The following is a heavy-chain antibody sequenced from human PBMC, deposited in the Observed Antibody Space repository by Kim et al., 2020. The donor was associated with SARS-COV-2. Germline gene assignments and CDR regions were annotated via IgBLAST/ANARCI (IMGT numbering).Heavy chain of an antibody. CDR3: NYYDSRDFDY. CDR2: ISWDGGST. D-gene: IGHD3-22*01. Sequence: GGSLRLSCAASGFTFDDYTMHWVRQAPGKGLEWVSLISWDGGSTYYADSVKGRFTISRDNSKNSLYLQMNSLRTEDTALYYCNYYDSRDFDYWGQGTLVTVSS. CDR1: GFTFDDYT. V-gene: IGHV3-43*01. J-gene: IGHJ4*02.